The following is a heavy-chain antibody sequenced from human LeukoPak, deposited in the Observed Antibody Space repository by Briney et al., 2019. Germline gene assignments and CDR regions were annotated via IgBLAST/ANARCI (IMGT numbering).Heavy chain of an antibody. Sequence: ASVKVSCKTSGYTFTGSYLHWVRQAPGQGFEWMGWINPNTGDTNSAQKFQGRVTMTRDMSISTAYMELSGLRSDDTAVYYCARPYYYASGSYKLDYWGQGALVTVSS. CDR1: GYTFTGSY. CDR3: ARPYYYASGSYKLDY. J-gene: IGHJ4*02. D-gene: IGHD3-10*01. V-gene: IGHV1-2*02. CDR2: INPNTGDT.